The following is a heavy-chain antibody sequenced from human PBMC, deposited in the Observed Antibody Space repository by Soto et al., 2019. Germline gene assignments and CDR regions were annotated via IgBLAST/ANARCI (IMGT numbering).Heavy chain of an antibody. CDR1: GGTFSSYA. V-gene: IGHV1-69*06. CDR3: AREGGYYDSSGYYAHFDY. J-gene: IGHJ4*02. D-gene: IGHD3-22*01. CDR2: IIPIFGTA. Sequence: QVQLVQSGAEVKKPGSSVKVSCKASGGTFSSYAISWVRQAPGQGLEWMGGIIPIFGTANYAQKFQGRVTITADTSTSTAYMELSSLRSEDTAVYYCAREGGYYDSSGYYAHFDYWGQGTLVTVSS.